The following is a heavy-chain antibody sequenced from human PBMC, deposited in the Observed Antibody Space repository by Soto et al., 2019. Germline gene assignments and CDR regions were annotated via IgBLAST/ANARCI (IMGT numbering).Heavy chain of an antibody. V-gene: IGHV1-69*13. J-gene: IGHJ6*02. Sequence: SVKVSCKASGGTFSSYAISWVRQAPGQGLEWMGGIIPIFGTANYAQKFQGRVTITADESTSTAYMELSSLRSEDTAVYYCARAVKPGQYAYCGGDCAPYYYYGMDVWGQGTTVTVS. D-gene: IGHD2-21*02. CDR1: GGTFSSYA. CDR3: ARAVKPGQYAYCGGDCAPYYYYGMDV. CDR2: IIPIFGTA.